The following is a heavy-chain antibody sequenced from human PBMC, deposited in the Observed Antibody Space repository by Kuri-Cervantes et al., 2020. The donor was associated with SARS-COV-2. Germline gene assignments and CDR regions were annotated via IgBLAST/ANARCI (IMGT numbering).Heavy chain of an antibody. Sequence: KVSCKVSGYSFTDYWIGWVRQAPGKGLEWMGIIFPGDSDIRYSPSFQGQVTISADTSINTAYLQWSSLRASDTAMYYCARHRIYGGNPYDAFDIWGQGTMVTVSS. D-gene: IGHD4-23*01. CDR3: ARHRIYGGNPYDAFDI. V-gene: IGHV5-51*01. CDR1: GYSFTDYW. CDR2: IFPGDSDI. J-gene: IGHJ3*02.